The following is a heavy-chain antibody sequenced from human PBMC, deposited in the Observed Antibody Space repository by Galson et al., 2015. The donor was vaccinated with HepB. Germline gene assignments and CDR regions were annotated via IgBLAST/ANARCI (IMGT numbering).Heavy chain of an antibody. Sequence: RLSCAASGFTFSSYSMNWVRQAPGKGLEWVSSISSSSSYIYYADSVKGRFTISRDNAKNSLYLQMNSLRAEDTAVYYCGRMYPRGYYYYYMDVWGKGTTVTVSS. CDR3: GRMYPRGYYYYYMDV. CDR1: GFTFSSYS. J-gene: IGHJ6*03. D-gene: IGHD2-2*01. V-gene: IGHV3-21*01. CDR2: ISSSSSYI.